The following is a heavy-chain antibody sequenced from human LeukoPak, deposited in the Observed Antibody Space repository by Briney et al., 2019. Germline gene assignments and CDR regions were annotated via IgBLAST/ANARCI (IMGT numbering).Heavy chain of an antibody. CDR3: ARATVSGYNGDDF. CDR1: GYTFTSYE. D-gene: IGHD3-22*01. CDR2: VNPSGGST. J-gene: IGHJ4*02. Sequence: ASVKVSCKASGYTFTSYEIHWVRQAPGQGLEWMGVVNPSGGSTSYTQKFQGRVTMTRDTSTNTVYMELSNLRSEDTAVYYCARATVSGYNGDDFWGQGILVTVSS. V-gene: IGHV1-46*01.